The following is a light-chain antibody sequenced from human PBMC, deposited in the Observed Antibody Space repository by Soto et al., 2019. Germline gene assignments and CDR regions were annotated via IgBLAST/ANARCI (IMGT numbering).Light chain of an antibody. Sequence: DIQMTQSPSTLSASIGDRVTITCRASQSISSWLAWYQQKPGKAPKLLMYKASSLESGVPSRFSGSGSGTEFTLTISSLQPDDFATHYCQQYNSYSSTFGQGTKVEIK. V-gene: IGKV1-5*03. CDR1: QSISSW. CDR3: QQYNSYSST. CDR2: KAS. J-gene: IGKJ1*01.